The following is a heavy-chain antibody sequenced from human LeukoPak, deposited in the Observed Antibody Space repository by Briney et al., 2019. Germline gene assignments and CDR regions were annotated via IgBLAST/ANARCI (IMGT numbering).Heavy chain of an antibody. D-gene: IGHD6-19*01. CDR2: TKEDGSQK. CDR3: ATSGWIQAFA. V-gene: IGHV3-7*01. CDR1: GFRFSSSW. J-gene: IGHJ5*02. Sequence: GGSLRLSCAASGFRFSSSWMSWVRQAPGKGLEWVANTKEDGSQKNYMDSVRGRFTISRDNAKNSLYLQMSSLRAEDTAVYYCATSGWIQAFAWGQGTLVTVSS.